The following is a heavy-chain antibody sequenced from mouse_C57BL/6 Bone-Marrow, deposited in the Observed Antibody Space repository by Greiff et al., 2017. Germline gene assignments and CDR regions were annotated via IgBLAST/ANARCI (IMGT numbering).Heavy chain of an antibody. V-gene: IGHV7-1*01. Sequence: EVMLVESGGGLVQSGRSLRLSCATSGFTFSDFYMEWVRQAPGKGLEWIAASRNKANDYTTEYSASVKGRFIVSRDTSQSILYLQMNALRAEDTAIYYCARGYDYLYAMDYWGQGTSVTVSS. CDR1: GFTFSDFY. CDR2: SRNKANDYTT. J-gene: IGHJ4*01. CDR3: ARGYDYLYAMDY. D-gene: IGHD2-4*01.